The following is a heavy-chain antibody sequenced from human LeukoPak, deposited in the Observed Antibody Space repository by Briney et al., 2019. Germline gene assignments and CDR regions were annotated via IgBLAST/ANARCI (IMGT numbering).Heavy chain of an antibody. Sequence: GRSLRLSCAAFGFSFSSHGMHWVRQAPGKGLEWVAFIRYDGSNKYYADSVKGRFTISRDNSKNTLYLQMNSLRAEDTAVYYCAKAYCSSTSCYIDYWGQGTLVTVSS. CDR2: IRYDGSNK. V-gene: IGHV3-30*02. J-gene: IGHJ4*02. D-gene: IGHD2-2*01. CDR1: GFSFSSHG. CDR3: AKAYCSSTSCYIDY.